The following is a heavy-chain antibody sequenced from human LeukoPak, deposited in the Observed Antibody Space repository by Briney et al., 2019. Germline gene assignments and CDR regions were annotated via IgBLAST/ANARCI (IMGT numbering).Heavy chain of an antibody. CDR1: GGSISSGGYY. J-gene: IGHJ2*01. CDR3: AGSRYCSSTSCYPLWYFDL. V-gene: IGHV4-30-2*01. CDR2: IYHSGST. D-gene: IGHD2-2*01. Sequence: SETLSLTCTVSGGSISSGGYYWSWIRQPPGKGLEWIGYIYHSGSTYYNPSLKSRVTISVDRSKNQFSLKLSSVTAADTAVYYCAGSRYCSSTSCYPLWYFDLWGRGTLVTVSS.